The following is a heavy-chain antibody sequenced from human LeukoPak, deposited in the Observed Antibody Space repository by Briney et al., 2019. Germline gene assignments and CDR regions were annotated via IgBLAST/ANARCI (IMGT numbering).Heavy chain of an antibody. CDR3: ARESDAGYSLGY. Sequence: SETLSLTCAVSGGSIYNNWWSWVRQAPGKGLEWIGEIHHSGSTNYNPSPKSRVTISVDKSNNKFSLEVSSVTAADTAVYYCARESDAGYSLGYWGQGSLVTVSS. CDR2: IHHSGST. D-gene: IGHD6-13*01. CDR1: GGSIYNNW. J-gene: IGHJ4*02. V-gene: IGHV4-4*02.